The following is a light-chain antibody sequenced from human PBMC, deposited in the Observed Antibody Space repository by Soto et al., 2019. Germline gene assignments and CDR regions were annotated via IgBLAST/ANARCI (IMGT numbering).Light chain of an antibody. CDR2: RSN. Sequence: QSVLTQPPSVSGTPGQRVSISCSGSSSNIGTNNVNWYQQLPGTAPKLLIYRSNQRPSGVPDRFSGSKSGTSASLAISGLQSEEEADYYCAAWLDIRNGYVAFGGGTKLTVL. CDR1: SSNIGTNN. J-gene: IGLJ2*01. V-gene: IGLV1-44*01. CDR3: AAWLDIRNGYVA.